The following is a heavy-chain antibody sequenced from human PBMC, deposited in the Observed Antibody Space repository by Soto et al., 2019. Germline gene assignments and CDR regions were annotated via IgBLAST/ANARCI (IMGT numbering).Heavy chain of an antibody. D-gene: IGHD6-19*01. V-gene: IGHV3-23*01. Sequence: GGSLRLSCAASGFTFGSYAMSWVRQAPGKGLEWVSAISGSGGSTYYADSVKGRFTISRDNSKNTLYLQMNSLRAEDTAVYYCAKSLIDATALDRYSSGWPYYFDYWGQGTLVTVSS. J-gene: IGHJ4*02. CDR1: GFTFGSYA. CDR2: ISGSGGST. CDR3: AKSLIDATALDRYSSGWPYYFDY.